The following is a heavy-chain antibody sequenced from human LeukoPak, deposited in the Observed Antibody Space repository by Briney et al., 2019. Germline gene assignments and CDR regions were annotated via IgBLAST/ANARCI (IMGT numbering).Heavy chain of an antibody. J-gene: IGHJ5*02. CDR1: GYTFTSYD. CDR3: ARSAQRVRGVGTRNNWSDP. V-gene: IGHV1-8*01. CDR2: MNPNSGNT. Sequence: ASVNVSCKASGYTFTSYDLNWVRQATGQGLEWMGWMNPNSGNTGYAQKFQGRVTMTSNTSISTAYMELSSLRSEDTAVYYCARSAQRVRGVGTRNNWSDPWGQRTLVTVSS. D-gene: IGHD3-10*01.